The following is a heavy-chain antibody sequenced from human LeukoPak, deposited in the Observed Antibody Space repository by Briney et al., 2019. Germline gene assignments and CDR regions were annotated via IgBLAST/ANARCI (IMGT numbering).Heavy chain of an antibody. CDR3: ARAGSGSYYNVLYYFDY. V-gene: IGHV4-59*10. D-gene: IGHD3-10*01. CDR2: IYTSGST. CDR1: GGSFSGYY. Sequence: SETLSLTCAVYGGSFSGYYWSWIRQPPGKGLEWIGRIYTSGSTNYNPSLKSRVTISVDTSKNQFSLKLSSVTAADTAVYYCARAGSGSYYNVLYYFDYWGQGTLVTVSS. J-gene: IGHJ4*02.